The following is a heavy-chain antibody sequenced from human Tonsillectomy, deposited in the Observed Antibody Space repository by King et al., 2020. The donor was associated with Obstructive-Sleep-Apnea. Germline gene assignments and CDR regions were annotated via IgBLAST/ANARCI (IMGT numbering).Heavy chain of an antibody. CDR1: GGSISSYY. V-gene: IGHV4-59*08. Sequence: VQLQESGPGLVKPSETLSLTCTVSGGSISSYYWSWIRQPPGKGLEWIGYIYDSGSTNYNPSLKSRVTISIDTPKNQFSLKLSSVTAADTAVYYCARHAQYLLPFDYWGKGTLVTVSS. CDR3: ARHAQYLLPFDY. CDR2: IYDSGST. J-gene: IGHJ4*02. D-gene: IGHD2-15*01.